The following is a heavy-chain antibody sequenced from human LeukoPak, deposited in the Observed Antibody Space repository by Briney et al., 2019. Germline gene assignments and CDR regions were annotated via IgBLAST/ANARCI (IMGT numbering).Heavy chain of an antibody. CDR2: INPSGGST. V-gene: IGHV1-46*01. CDR1: GYTFTSYY. Sequence: ASVKNSCKASGYTFTSYYMHWVRQAPGQGLEWMGIINPSGGSTSYAQKFQGRVTMTRDTSTSTVYMELSSLRSEDTAVYYCARGVGATISYYHYYIDVWGKGTTVTVSS. J-gene: IGHJ6*03. CDR3: ARGVGATISYYHYYIDV. D-gene: IGHD1-26*01.